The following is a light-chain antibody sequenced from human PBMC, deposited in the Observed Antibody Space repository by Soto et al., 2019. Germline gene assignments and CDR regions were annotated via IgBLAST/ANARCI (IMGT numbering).Light chain of an antibody. CDR3: QQTYSSLRT. CDR2: AAS. J-gene: IGKJ1*01. Sequence: DIQMTQSPSSLSASVGDRVTITCRASQSISSHLSWSQQKPGKAPKLLIHAASSLQSGVPSRFSGILSGTDCTLTISSLQPEDFASYYCQQTYSSLRTFGQGTKVEI. CDR1: QSISSH. V-gene: IGKV1-39*01.